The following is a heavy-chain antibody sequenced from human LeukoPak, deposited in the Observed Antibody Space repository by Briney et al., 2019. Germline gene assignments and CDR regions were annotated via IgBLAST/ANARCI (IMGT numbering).Heavy chain of an antibody. CDR2: ISSSSSYI. J-gene: IGHJ4*02. CDR1: GFTFSSYS. V-gene: IGHV3-21*01. D-gene: IGHD2-21*02. Sequence: GGSLRLSCAASGFTFSSYSMNWVRQAPGKGLEWVSSISSSSSYIYYADSVKGRFTISRDNAKNSLYLQMNSLRAEDTAVYYCARVCRRGDCYHTDYWGQGTLVTVSS. CDR3: ARVCRRGDCYHTDY.